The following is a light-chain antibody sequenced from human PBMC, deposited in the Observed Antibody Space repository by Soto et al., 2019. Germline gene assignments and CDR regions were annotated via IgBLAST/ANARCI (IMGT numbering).Light chain of an antibody. V-gene: IGKV4-1*01. J-gene: IGKJ1*01. CDR3: QQYYSTPLA. Sequence: DIVMTQSPASLAVSLGERATINCKSSQSVLYSSNNKNYLAWYQQKPRQPPKLLIYWASTRESGVTDRFSGSGSGTDFTLTISSLQAEDVAVYYCQQYYSTPLAFGQGTKVEIK. CDR1: QSVLYSSNNKNY. CDR2: WAS.